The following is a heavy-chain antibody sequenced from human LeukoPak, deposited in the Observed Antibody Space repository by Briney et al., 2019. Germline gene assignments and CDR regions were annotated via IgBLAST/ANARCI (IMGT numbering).Heavy chain of an antibody. CDR1: GFTFSNYR. Sequence: GGSLRLSCAASGFTFSNYRMHWVRQAPGKGLVWVSRINSDGINTSYADSVKGRFTISRDNAKNTLNLQMNSLRAEDTAVYYCARGGSYLSAFDIWGQGTMVTVSS. CDR2: INSDGINT. D-gene: IGHD1-26*01. V-gene: IGHV3-74*01. J-gene: IGHJ3*02. CDR3: ARGGSYLSAFDI.